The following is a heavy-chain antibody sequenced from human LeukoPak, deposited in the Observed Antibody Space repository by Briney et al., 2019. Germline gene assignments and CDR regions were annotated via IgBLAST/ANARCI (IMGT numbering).Heavy chain of an antibody. V-gene: IGHV4-39*01. D-gene: IGHD5-24*01. CDR1: GGSISSSDYY. CDR2: IYYSGST. CDR3: ASLSRTQMATMAIDY. Sequence: PSETLSLTCSVSGGSISSSDYYWGWIRQPPGKGMEWIGSIYYSGSTYYNPSLKSRVTISVDTSKNQFSLKLSSVTAADTAVYYCASLSRTQMATMAIDYWGQGTLVTVSS. J-gene: IGHJ4*02.